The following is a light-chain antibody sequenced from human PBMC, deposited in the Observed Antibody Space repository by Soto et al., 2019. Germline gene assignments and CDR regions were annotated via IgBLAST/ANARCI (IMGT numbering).Light chain of an antibody. CDR2: GAS. CDR1: QIISSNS. J-gene: IGKJ5*01. Sequence: EMVLTQAPVTLSLSPGERATLSCSASQIISSNSLAWYQQKPGQAPRLFIYGASSRATGIPDRFIGSGSGTHFTLTISRLEPEDFALYYCQQYGSSPRISFGQGTRLEIK. CDR3: QQYGSSPRIS. V-gene: IGKV3-20*01.